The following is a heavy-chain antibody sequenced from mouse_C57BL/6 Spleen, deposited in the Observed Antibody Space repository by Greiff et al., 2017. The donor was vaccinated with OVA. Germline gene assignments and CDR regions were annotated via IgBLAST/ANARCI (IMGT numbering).Heavy chain of an antibody. CDR1: GYTFTDYE. CDR3: TREGWDY. V-gene: IGHV1-15*01. CDR2: IDPETGGT. Sequence: VQLQESGAELVRPGASVTLSCKASGYTFTDYEMHWVKQTPVHGLEWIGAIDPETGGTAYNQKFKGKAILTADKSSSTAYMELRSLTSEDSAVYYCTREGWDYWGQGTSVTVSS. J-gene: IGHJ4*01. D-gene: IGHD3-3*01.